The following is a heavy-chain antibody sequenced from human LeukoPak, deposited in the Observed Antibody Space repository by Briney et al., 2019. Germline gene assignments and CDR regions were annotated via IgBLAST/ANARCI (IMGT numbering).Heavy chain of an antibody. D-gene: IGHD2-15*01. CDR2: IYYSWST. CDR1: GGSISSSSYY. CDR3: ARHKNSPLGYCSGGSCYPLDY. J-gene: IGHJ4*02. V-gene: IGHV4-39*01. Sequence: SETLSLTCTVSGGSISSSSYYWGWIRQPPGKGLEWIGSIYYSWSTYYNPSLKSRVTISVDASKNQFSLKLSSVTAADTAVYYCARHKNSPLGYCSGGSCYPLDYWGQGTLVTVSS.